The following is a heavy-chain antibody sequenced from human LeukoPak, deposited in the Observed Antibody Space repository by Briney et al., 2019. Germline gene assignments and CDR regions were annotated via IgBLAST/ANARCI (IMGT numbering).Heavy chain of an antibody. V-gene: IGHV4-59*08. CDR2: IYYSGST. CDR1: GGSISSYY. D-gene: IGHD3-22*01. CDR3: ARISAYDSSGYPDY. Sequence: SETLSLTCTVSGGSISSYYWSWIRQPPGKGLEWIGYIYYSGSTNYNPSLKSRVTISVDTSKNQFSLKLSSVTAADTAVYYCARISAYDSSGYPDYWGQGTLVTVSS. J-gene: IGHJ4*02.